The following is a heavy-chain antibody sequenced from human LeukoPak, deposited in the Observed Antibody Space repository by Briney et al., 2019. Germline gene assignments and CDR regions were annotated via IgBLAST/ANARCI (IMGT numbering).Heavy chain of an antibody. J-gene: IGHJ5*02. CDR1: GGTFSSYA. V-gene: IGHV1-18*01. CDR3: ARDLRVTGTTLDNWFDP. CDR2: ISAYNGNT. Sequence: ASVKVSCKASGGTFSSYAISWVRQAPGQGLEWMGWISAYNGNTNYAQKLQGRVTMTTDTSTSTAYMELRSLRSDDTAVYYCARDLRVTGTTLDNWFDPWGQGTLVTVSS. D-gene: IGHD1-7*01.